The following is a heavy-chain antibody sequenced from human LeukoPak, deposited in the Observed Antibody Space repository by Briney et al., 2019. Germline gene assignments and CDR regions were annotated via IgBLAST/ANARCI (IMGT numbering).Heavy chain of an antibody. CDR1: GGSMSPYH. D-gene: IGHD6-19*01. Sequence: SETLSLTCTVSGGSMSPYHWGWIRQPPGKGLEWTGYIYYSGSTNYNPSLKSRVTISVDTSKNQFSLRLSSVTAADTAIYYCARAVSGRFDYWGQGTLVTVSS. CDR2: IYYSGST. V-gene: IGHV4-59*08. J-gene: IGHJ4*02. CDR3: ARAVSGRFDY.